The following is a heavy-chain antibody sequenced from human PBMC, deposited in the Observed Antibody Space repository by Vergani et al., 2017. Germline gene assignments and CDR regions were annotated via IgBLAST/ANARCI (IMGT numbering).Heavy chain of an antibody. D-gene: IGHD4-11*01. CDR1: GGSFTSYH. Sequence: QVQLQESGPGLVKPSETLSLTCVVNGGSFTSYHWTWIRQSPGEGLEWVGDIDHTGRPDYNPSLKSRLTMSLDKSRNQFSLTLNSVTATDTAIYFCARVNTETNGHLYYYYYMDVWGQGTAVTVS. CDR3: ARVNTETNGHLYYYYYMDV. J-gene: IGHJ6*03. CDR2: IDHTGRP. V-gene: IGHV4-34*10.